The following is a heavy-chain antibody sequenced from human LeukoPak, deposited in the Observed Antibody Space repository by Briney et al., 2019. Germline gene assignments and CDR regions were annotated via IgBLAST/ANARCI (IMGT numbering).Heavy chain of an antibody. Sequence: PGGSLRLSCAASGFTFSDYYMSWIRQAPGKGLEWVSYISSSSSYTNYADSVKGRFTISRDNAKNSLYLQMNSLRAEDTAVYYCARIYCSGGSCYPNDAFDIWGQGTMVTASS. CDR2: ISSSSSYT. V-gene: IGHV3-11*06. D-gene: IGHD2-15*01. CDR3: ARIYCSGGSCYPNDAFDI. CDR1: GFTFSDYY. J-gene: IGHJ3*02.